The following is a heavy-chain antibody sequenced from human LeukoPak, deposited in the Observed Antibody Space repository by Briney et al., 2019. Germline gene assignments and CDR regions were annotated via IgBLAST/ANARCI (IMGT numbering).Heavy chain of an antibody. D-gene: IGHD1-26*01. V-gene: IGHV3-9*01. Sequence: GRSLRLSCAASGFTFDDYAMHWARQAPGKGLEWVSGISWNSGSIGYADSVKGRFTISRDNAKNTAYLQMNSLRAEDTAVYYCARVKVGSWDWFDPWGQGTLVTVSS. CDR2: ISWNSGSI. CDR1: GFTFDDYA. J-gene: IGHJ5*02. CDR3: ARVKVGSWDWFDP.